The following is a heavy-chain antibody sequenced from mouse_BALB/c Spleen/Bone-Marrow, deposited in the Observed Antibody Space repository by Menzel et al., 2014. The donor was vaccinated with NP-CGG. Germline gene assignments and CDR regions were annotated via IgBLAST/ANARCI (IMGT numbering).Heavy chain of an antibody. D-gene: IGHD4-1*01. V-gene: IGHV1S135*01. J-gene: IGHJ3*01. Sequence: VQLQQSGPELVKPGASVKVSCKASGYAFTSYNMFWVKQSHGKSLEWIGYIDPYNGGTSYNQKFKGKATSTVDKSSSTAYMHLSSLTSEDSAVYSCAREARTGAWFTYWGQGTLVTVSA. CDR2: IDPYNGGT. CDR3: AREARTGAWFTY. CDR1: GYAFTSYN.